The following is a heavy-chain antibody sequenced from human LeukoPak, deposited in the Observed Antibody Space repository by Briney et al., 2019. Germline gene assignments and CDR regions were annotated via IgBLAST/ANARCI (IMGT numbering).Heavy chain of an antibody. CDR3: ARAGNDFWSGIDAFDI. V-gene: IGHV4-59*01. J-gene: IGHJ3*02. D-gene: IGHD3-3*01. CDR2: IYYSGST. CDR1: GGSISSYY. Sequence: SETLSLTCTVSGGSISSYYWSWIRQPPGKGLEWIGYIYYSGSTNYNPSLKSRVTISVDTSKNQFSLKLSSVTAADAAVYYCARAGNDFWSGIDAFDIWGQGTMVTVSS.